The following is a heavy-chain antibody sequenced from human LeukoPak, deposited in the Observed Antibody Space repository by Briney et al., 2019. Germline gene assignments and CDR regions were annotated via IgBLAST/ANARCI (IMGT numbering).Heavy chain of an antibody. CDR3: ASLRLVDY. D-gene: IGHD6-19*01. V-gene: IGHV1-2*02. CDR2: INPNSGDT. CDR1: GYTFTNYN. Sequence: ASVKVSCKVSGYTFTNYNMHWVRQAPGQGLEWMGWINPNSGDTSYAQKFQDRVTMTRDTSVTTAYMELTRLTPDDTAVHYCASLRLVDYWGQGTLDTVSS. J-gene: IGHJ4*02.